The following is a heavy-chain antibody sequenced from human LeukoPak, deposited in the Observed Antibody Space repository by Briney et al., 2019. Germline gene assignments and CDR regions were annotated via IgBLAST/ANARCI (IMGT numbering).Heavy chain of an antibody. D-gene: IGHD3-22*01. V-gene: IGHV3-30*03. J-gene: IGHJ3*02. CDR3: TRNLYYYDSSGYYLNDAFDI. CDR1: GFTFSGYG. CDR2: ISYDGSNK. Sequence: GGSLRLSCAASGFTFSGYGMHWLRQAPGKGLEWVAVISYDGSNKYYADSVKGRFTISRDNSKNTLYLQMNSLRAEDTAVYYCTRNLYYYDSSGYYLNDAFDIWGQGTMVTVSS.